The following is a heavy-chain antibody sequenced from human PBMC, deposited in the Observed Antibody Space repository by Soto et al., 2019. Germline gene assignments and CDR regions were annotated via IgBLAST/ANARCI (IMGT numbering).Heavy chain of an antibody. CDR3: ARGKGMEENYYYYGLDI. V-gene: IGHV1-3*01. J-gene: IGHJ6*02. D-gene: IGHD1-1*01. Sequence: ASVKVSCKASGYTFTTHAMHWVRQAPGQSLEWVGWINGGTGQTKHSQRFQGRVNITRDTSASTAYMELSSLRSEDTAVYYCARGKGMEENYYYYGLDIWGQGTTVTVSS. CDR1: GYTFTTHA. CDR2: INGGTGQT.